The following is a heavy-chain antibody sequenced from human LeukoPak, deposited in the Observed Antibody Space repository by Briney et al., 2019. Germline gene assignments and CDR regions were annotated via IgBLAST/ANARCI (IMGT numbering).Heavy chain of an antibody. CDR3: ARDTSPYDSWSGYYDY. Sequence: SVKVCCKASGGTFSSYAISWVRQAPGQGLEWMGRIIPILGIANYAQKFQGRVTMTRDTSTSTVYMELSSLRSEDTAVYYCARDTSPYDSWSGYYDYWGQGTLVTVSS. J-gene: IGHJ4*02. CDR1: GGTFSSYA. D-gene: IGHD3-3*01. CDR2: IIPILGIA. V-gene: IGHV1-69*04.